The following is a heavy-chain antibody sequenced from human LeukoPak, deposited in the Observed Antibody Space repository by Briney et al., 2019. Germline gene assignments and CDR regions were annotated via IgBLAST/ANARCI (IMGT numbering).Heavy chain of an antibody. CDR1: GGSLSGYY. D-gene: IGHD3-10*01. J-gene: IGHJ6*03. Sequence: SETLSLTCAVYGGSLSGYYWSWIRQPPGKGLEWIGEINHSGSTNYNPSLKSRVTISLDTSKNEFSLKLSSVTAADTAVYYCVRVVPFSVLLLYYYYMDVWGKGTTVTVSS. CDR3: VRVVPFSVLLLYYYYMDV. CDR2: INHSGST. V-gene: IGHV4-34*01.